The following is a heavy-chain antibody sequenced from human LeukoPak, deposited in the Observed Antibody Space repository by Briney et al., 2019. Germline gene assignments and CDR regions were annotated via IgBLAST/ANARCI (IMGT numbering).Heavy chain of an antibody. V-gene: IGHV4-34*01. CDR3: ARGRMDFWSGYRYYFDY. CDR2: INHSGNT. J-gene: IGHJ4*02. D-gene: IGHD3-3*01. Sequence: KPSETLSLTCAVYGGSFSGYYWSWIRQPPGKGLEWIGEINHSGNTNYNPSLKSRVTISVDTSKNQFFLKLSSVTAADTAVYYCARGRMDFWSGYRYYFDYWGQGTLVTVSS. CDR1: GGSFSGYY.